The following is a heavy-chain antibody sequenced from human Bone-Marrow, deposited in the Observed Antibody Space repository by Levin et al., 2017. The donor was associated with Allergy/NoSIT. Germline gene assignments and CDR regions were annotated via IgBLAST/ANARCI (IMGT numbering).Heavy chain of an antibody. V-gene: IGHV4-59*01. D-gene: IGHD3-16*01. J-gene: IGHJ1*01. CDR1: GGYISSYY. Sequence: SQTLSLTCSVSGGYISSYYWSWIRQPPGKGLEWIAYIYHSGSTNYNPSLKSRVTISVDRSKKQFSLKPNSVTAADTAVYYCAGGVGTTHFQHWGQGTLVTVSS. CDR2: IYHSGST. CDR3: AGGVGTTHFQH.